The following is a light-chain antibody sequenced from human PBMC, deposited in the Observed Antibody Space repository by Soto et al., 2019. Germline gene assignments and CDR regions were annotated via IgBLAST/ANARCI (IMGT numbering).Light chain of an antibody. Sequence: EIVLAQSPATLSLSPGERATLSCRASQSVSIYLAWYQQKPGQAPRLLIYDASNRATGIPARFSGSGSVTDFTLTISSLEPEDFAVYYCQQRSNWATFGPGTKVDIK. CDR1: QSVSIY. J-gene: IGKJ3*01. CDR2: DAS. CDR3: QQRSNWAT. V-gene: IGKV3-11*01.